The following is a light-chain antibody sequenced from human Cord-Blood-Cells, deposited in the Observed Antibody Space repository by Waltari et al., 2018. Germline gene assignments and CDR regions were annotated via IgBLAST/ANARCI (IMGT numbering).Light chain of an antibody. CDR1: QSVSSSY. Sequence: EIVLTQSPGTLSLSPGERATLSCRASQSVSSSYLAWYPQKPGQAPRLLIYGASSRATGIPDRFSGSGSGTDFTRTISRLEPEDFAVYYCQQYGSSPRTFVQGTKVEIK. CDR2: GAS. J-gene: IGKJ1*01. CDR3: QQYGSSPRT. V-gene: IGKV3-20*01.